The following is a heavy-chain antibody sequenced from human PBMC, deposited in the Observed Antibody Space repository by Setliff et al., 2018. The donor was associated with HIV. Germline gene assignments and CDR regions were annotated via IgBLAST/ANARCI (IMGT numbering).Heavy chain of an antibody. CDR2: IYTSGST. CDR1: GGSISSYY. Sequence: SETLSLTCTVSGGSISSYYWSWIRQPPGKGLEWIGYIYTSGSTNYNPSLKSRVTMSVDMSNSHFSLKLASVTAADTAVYYYARRMSSGSYYDYWGQGTLVTVSS. V-gene: IGHV4-4*08. D-gene: IGHD1-26*01. CDR3: ARRMSSGSYYDY. J-gene: IGHJ4*02.